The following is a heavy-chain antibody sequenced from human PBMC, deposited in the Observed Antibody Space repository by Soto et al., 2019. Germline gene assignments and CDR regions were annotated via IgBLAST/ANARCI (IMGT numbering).Heavy chain of an antibody. CDR1: GGTFSSYA. V-gene: IGHV1-69*13. J-gene: IGHJ5*02. CDR3: AAAEMATPPGPWLDP. Sequence: GASVKVSCKASGGTFSSYAISWVRQAPGQGLEWMGGIIPIFGTANYAQKFQGRVTITADESTSTAYMELSSLRSEDTAVYYCAAAEMATPPGPWLDPWGQGTLVNVSS. CDR2: IIPIFGTA. D-gene: IGHD5-12*01.